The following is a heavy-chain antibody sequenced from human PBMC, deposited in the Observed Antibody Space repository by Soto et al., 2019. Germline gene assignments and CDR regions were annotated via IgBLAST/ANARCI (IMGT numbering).Heavy chain of an antibody. CDR1: GFTFRSYG. CDR3: GKDTLDCSGGDCPLYYYYGMDV. D-gene: IGHD2-15*01. Sequence: PGGSLTLSCAASGFTFRSYGMHWVRQAPGKGLEWLAVISNDGTNKYLADSVKCRLTLSRDNSRNTLSLEINNLRPEDTAVYYCGKDTLDCSGGDCPLYYYYGMDVWGQGTTVTVSS. J-gene: IGHJ6*02. V-gene: IGHV3-30*18. CDR2: ISNDGTNK.